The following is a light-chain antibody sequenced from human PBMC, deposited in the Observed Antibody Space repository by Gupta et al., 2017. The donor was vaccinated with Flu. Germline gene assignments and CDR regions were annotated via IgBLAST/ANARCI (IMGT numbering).Light chain of an antibody. J-gene: IGKJ2*01. V-gene: IGKV1-5*03. Sequence: DIQMTQSPSTLSATVGDRVTITCRASHSISVWLAWYQQKPGKAPKLLIYKASSLESGVPSRFSGSGYGTEFTLTISSRQPEDFATYFCQQYNSYSGFTFGQGTKLESK. CDR1: HSISVW. CDR3: QQYNSYSGFT. CDR2: KAS.